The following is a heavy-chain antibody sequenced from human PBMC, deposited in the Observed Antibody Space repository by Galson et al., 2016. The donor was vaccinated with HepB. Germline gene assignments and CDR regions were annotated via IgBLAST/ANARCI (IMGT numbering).Heavy chain of an antibody. V-gene: IGHV1-8*01. J-gene: IGHJ3*02. Sequence: SVKVSCKASGYTFTSYDINWVRQATGQGLEWMGWMNPNSGNTGYAQKFQGRVTMTRNTSISTAYMELSSLRSEDTAVYYCARVYSSSWYYRDSDAFDIWGQGTMVTVSS. CDR1: GYTFTSYD. CDR2: MNPNSGNT. D-gene: IGHD6-13*01. CDR3: ARVYSSSWYYRDSDAFDI.